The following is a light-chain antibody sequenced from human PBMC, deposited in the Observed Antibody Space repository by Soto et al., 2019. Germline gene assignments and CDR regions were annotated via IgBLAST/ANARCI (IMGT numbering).Light chain of an antibody. CDR2: DNN. CDR1: SANIGNNY. J-gene: IGLJ2*01. V-gene: IGLV1-51*01. Sequence: QSVLTQPPSVSAAPGQKVTISCSGSSANIGNNYVSWYQQFPGKAPKLLIYDNNKRPSGIPDRFSGSKSGTSATLGITGLQTGDEADYYCGSWDTSLSAVVFGGGTKVTVL. CDR3: GSWDTSLSAVV.